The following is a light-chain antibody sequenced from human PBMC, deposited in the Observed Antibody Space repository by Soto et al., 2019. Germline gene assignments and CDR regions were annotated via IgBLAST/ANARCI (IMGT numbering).Light chain of an antibody. CDR3: SSYTSSSTLNV. Sequence: QSVLTQPASVSGSPGQSITISCTGTSSDVGGYKYVSWYQLHPGKAPKVMIFEVSNRPSGVSNRFSGSKSGNTASLTISGLQAEDEADYYCSSYTSSSTLNVFGTGTKVTVL. V-gene: IGLV2-14*01. CDR1: SSDVGGYKY. CDR2: EVS. J-gene: IGLJ1*01.